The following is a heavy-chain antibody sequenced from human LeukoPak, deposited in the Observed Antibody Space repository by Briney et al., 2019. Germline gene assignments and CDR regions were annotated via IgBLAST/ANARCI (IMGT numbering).Heavy chain of an antibody. D-gene: IGHD5-24*01. CDR2: IYYGGNT. V-gene: IGHV4-39*01. J-gene: IGHJ3*02. CDR1: GGSISSSRYY. CDR3: ARRQRWLQLDAFDI. Sequence: SETLSLACTVSGGSISSSRYYWAWIRQPPGKGPEWIGSIYYGGNTYYNQSLKSRVTISVDTSRNQFSLKLSSVTAAGTAVYYCARRQRWLQLDAFDIWGQGTMVTVSS.